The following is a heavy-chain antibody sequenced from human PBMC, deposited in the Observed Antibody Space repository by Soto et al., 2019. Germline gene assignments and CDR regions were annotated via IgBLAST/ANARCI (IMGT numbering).Heavy chain of an antibody. J-gene: IGHJ6*03. CDR1: GGSISSSSYY. Sequence: PSETLSLTCTVSGGSISSSSYYWGWIRQPPGKGLEWIGSIYYSGSTYYNPSLKSRVTISVDTSKNQFSLKLSSVTAADTAVYYCARHRSVAGPTLYYYMDVWGQGTTVTVSS. CDR3: ARHRSVAGPTLYYYMDV. CDR2: IYYSGST. D-gene: IGHD6-19*01. V-gene: IGHV4-39*01.